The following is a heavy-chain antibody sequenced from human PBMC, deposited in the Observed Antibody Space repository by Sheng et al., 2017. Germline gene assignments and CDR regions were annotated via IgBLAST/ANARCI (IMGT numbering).Heavy chain of an antibody. Sequence: QVQLQESGPGLVKPSETLSLTCAVSGYSISSGYYWGWIRQPPGKGLEWIGSIYHSGSTYYNPSLKSRVTISVDTSKNQFSLKLSSVTAADTAVYYCARVSQDRRGXPXNWFDPWGQGTLVHRLL. CDR1: GYSISSGYY. J-gene: IGHJ5*02. D-gene: IGHD3-10*01. CDR2: IYHSGST. CDR3: ARVSQDRRGXPXNWFDP. V-gene: IGHV4-38-2*01.